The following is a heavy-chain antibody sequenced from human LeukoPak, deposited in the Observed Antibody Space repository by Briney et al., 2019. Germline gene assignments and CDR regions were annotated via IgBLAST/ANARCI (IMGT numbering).Heavy chain of an antibody. CDR3: ARGSRPIYSGYDRVGFDY. D-gene: IGHD5-12*01. CDR1: GGSFSGYY. Sequence: SETLSLTCAVYGGSFSGYYWSWIRQPPGKGLEWIGEINHSGSTNYNPSLKSRVTISVDTSKNQFSLQLSSVTAADTAVYYCARGSRPIYSGYDRVGFDYWGQGTLVTVSS. CDR2: INHSGST. J-gene: IGHJ4*02. V-gene: IGHV4-34*01.